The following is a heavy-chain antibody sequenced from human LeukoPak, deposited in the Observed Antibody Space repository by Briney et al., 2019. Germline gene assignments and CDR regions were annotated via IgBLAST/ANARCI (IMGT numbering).Heavy chain of an antibody. CDR2: ISGSGGST. CDR3: AKCAHVRYYDFWSGYYENDAFDI. CDR1: GFTFSSYA. V-gene: IGHV3-23*01. D-gene: IGHD3-3*01. Sequence: GGSLRLSCAASGFTFSSYAMSWVRQAPGKGLEWVSAISGSGGSTYYADSVKGRFTISRDNSKNTLYLQMNSLRAEDTAVYYCAKCAHVRYYDFWSGYYENDAFDIWGQGTMVTVSS. J-gene: IGHJ3*02.